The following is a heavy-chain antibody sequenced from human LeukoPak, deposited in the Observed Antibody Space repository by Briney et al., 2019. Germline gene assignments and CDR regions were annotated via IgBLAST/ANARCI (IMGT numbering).Heavy chain of an antibody. Sequence: ASVKVSCKASGYTFTSYGISWVRQAPGQGLEWMGWINPNSGGTNYAQKFQGRVTMTRDTSISTAYMELSRLRSDDTAVYYCARDACSSTSCSIYYFDYWGQGTLVTVSS. CDR2: INPNSGGT. D-gene: IGHD2-2*01. V-gene: IGHV1-2*02. CDR1: GYTFTSYG. CDR3: ARDACSSTSCSIYYFDY. J-gene: IGHJ4*02.